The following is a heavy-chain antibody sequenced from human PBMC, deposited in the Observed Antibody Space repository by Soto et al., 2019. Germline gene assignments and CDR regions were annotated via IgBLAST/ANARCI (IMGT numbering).Heavy chain of an antibody. D-gene: IGHD3-9*01. CDR2: IYPGDSDT. V-gene: IGHV5-51*01. CDR1: GYSFTSYW. J-gene: IGHJ4*02. CDR3: ARPRGYDILTGYQDYFDY. Sequence: PGESLKISCKGSGYSFTSYWIGWVRQMPGKGLEWMGIIYPGDSDTRYSPSFQGQVTISADKSISTAYLQWSSLKASDTAMYYCARPRGYDILTGYQDYFDYWGQGTLVTVSS.